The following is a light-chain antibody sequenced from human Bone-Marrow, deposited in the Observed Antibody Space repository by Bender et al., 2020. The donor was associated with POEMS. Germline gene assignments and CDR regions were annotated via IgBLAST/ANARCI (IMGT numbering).Light chain of an antibody. CDR2: AGT. CDR1: SSDVGASNY. Sequence: QSALTQPRSLSASPGQSVTISCTGSSSDVGASNYVSWYQQYPGKAPKLMIYAGTERPSGVSNRFSGSKSGNTASLTISGLQAEDEADYYCCAYAGSLMFGGGTKVTV. CDR3: CAYAGSLM. J-gene: IGLJ3*02. V-gene: IGLV2-11*01.